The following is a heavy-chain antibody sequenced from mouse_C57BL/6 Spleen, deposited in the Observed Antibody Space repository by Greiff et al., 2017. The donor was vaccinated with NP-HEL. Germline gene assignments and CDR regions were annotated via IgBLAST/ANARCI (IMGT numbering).Heavy chain of an antibody. CDR3: ARRGYVYAMDY. D-gene: IGHD2-2*01. V-gene: IGHV1-19*01. J-gene: IGHJ4*01. CDR1: GYTFTDYY. CDR2: INPYNGGT. Sequence: EVQLVESGPVLVKPGASVKMSCKASGYTFTDYYMNWVKQSHGKSLEWIGVINPYNGGTSYNQKFKGKATLTVDKSSSTAYMELNSLTSEDSAVYYCARRGYVYAMDYWGQGTSVTVSS.